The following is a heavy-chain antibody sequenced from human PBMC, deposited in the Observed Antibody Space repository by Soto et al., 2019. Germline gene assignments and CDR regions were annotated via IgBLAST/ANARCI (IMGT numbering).Heavy chain of an antibody. V-gene: IGHV3-30*18. CDR2: ISYDGSNK. CDR1: GFTFSSYG. Sequence: QVQLVESGGGVVQPGRSLRLSCAASGFTFSSYGMHWVRQAPGKGLEWVAVISYDGSNKYYADSVKGRFTISRDNSKNTLYLQMNSLRAEDTAVYYCAKDQTLRYYGMDVWGQGTTVTVSS. D-gene: IGHD3-16*01. J-gene: IGHJ6*02. CDR3: AKDQTLRYYGMDV.